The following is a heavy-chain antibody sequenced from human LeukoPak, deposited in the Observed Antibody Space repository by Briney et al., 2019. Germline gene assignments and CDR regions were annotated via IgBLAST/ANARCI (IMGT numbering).Heavy chain of an antibody. V-gene: IGHV4-34*01. CDR3: ATLGGPPRSEALAFDI. Sequence: SETLSLTCAVYGGSFSGYYWSWIRQPPGKGLEWIGEINHSGSTNYNPSLKSRVTISVDTSKNQFSLKLSSVTAADTAVYYCATLGGPPRSEALAFDIWGQGTMVTVSS. CDR2: INHSGST. CDR1: GGSFSGYY. J-gene: IGHJ3*02. D-gene: IGHD6-25*01.